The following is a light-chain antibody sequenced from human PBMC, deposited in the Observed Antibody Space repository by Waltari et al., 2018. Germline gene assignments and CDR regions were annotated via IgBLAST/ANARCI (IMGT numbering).Light chain of an antibody. V-gene: IGLV7-43*01. CDR2: GSN. Sequence: QTVVTQEPSVTVSPGGTVTLTCASSTGAVTSGDYANWFQQKPGQAPRSLIFGSNNKYSWTSARLSGSLLGGKAALTLSGVQPEDEAEYYCLLYYGGLWVFGGGTKLTVL. CDR3: LLYYGGLWV. CDR1: TGAVTSGDY. J-gene: IGLJ3*02.